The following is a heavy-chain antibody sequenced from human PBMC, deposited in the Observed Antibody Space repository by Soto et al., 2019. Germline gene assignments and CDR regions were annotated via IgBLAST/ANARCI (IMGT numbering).Heavy chain of an antibody. V-gene: IGHV1-46*03. CDR1: GYTFTSYY. D-gene: IGHD2-15*01. Sequence: QVQLVQSGAEVKKPGASVKVSCKASGYTFTSYYRHWVRQAPGQGLEWMGIINPSGGSTSYAQKFQGRVTMTRDTSTSTVYMELSSLRSEDTAVYYCARPGVVVVGDTNDAFDIWGQGTMVTVSS. CDR2: INPSGGST. J-gene: IGHJ3*02. CDR3: ARPGVVVVGDTNDAFDI.